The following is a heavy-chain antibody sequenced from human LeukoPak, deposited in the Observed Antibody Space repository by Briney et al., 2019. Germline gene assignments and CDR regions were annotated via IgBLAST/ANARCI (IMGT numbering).Heavy chain of an antibody. J-gene: IGHJ4*02. D-gene: IGHD6-19*01. CDR1: ELTSSTSW. CDR2: TKQDGSEK. Sequence: GGSLRLSCAASELTSSTSWMSWVRQAPGKGLEWVAQTKQDGSEKYYVDSVKGRFTTSRDKNSLFLQMNSVRAEDTAVYYCARGGPYSSGWSYYFDYWGQGTLVTVSS. CDR3: ARGGPYSSGWSYYFDY. V-gene: IGHV3-7*01.